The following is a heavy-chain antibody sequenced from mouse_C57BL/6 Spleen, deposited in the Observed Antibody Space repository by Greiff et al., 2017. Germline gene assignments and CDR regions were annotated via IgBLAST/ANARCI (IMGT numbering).Heavy chain of an antibody. CDR1: GYSFTGSF. D-gene: IGHD1-1*01. V-gene: IGHV1-20*01. CDR3: ARSLITTVVATRYFDV. J-gene: IGHJ1*03. CDR2: INPYNGDT. Sequence: EVKLVESGPELVKPGDSVKISCKASGYSFTGSFMHWVMQSHGKSLEWIGRINPYNGDTFYNQKFKGKATLTVDKSSSTAHMDLRSLTSEDSAVYYCARSLITTVVATRYFDVWGTGTTVTVSS.